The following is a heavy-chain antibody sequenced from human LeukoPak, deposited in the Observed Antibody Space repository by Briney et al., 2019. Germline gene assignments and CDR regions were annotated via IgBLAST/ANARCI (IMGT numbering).Heavy chain of an antibody. CDR1: GFTFRSYA. D-gene: IGHD3-16*01. CDR3: ARDRDSLGAFDI. Sequence: GGSLRLSCAASGFTFRSYAMHWVRQAPGKGLEWVAVTSYDGPKKYYVDSVKGRFTISRDNSKNTLYLQMNSLRAEDTAVYYCARDRDSLGAFDIWGKGTMVTGSS. J-gene: IGHJ3*02. CDR2: TSYDGPKK. V-gene: IGHV3-30*04.